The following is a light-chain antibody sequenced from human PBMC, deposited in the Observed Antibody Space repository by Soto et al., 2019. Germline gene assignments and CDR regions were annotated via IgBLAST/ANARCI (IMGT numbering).Light chain of an antibody. Sequence: DIRMTQSPSSLSASVEDRVIITCRASQSISNHLNGYQQKPGKAPKLLIFAASSLQSGVPSRFSGSRSGPDFTLTISSLQPEDFATYYCQQSYSSPPTFGQGTKVEIK. J-gene: IGKJ1*01. CDR2: AAS. V-gene: IGKV1-39*01. CDR1: QSISNH. CDR3: QQSYSSPPT.